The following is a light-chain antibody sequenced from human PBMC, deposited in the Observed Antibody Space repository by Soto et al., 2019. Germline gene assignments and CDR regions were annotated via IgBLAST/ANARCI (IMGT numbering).Light chain of an antibody. CDR2: GAS. CDR1: QSVSSSY. J-gene: IGKJ1*01. Sequence: EIVLTQSPGTLSLSPGERATLSCRASQSVSSSYLAWYQQKPGQAPRLLIYGASSRATGIPDRFSGSGSETAFTLTISRLEPEDFAVYYCQQYGSLSWTFGQGTKVEIK. CDR3: QQYGSLSWT. V-gene: IGKV3-20*01.